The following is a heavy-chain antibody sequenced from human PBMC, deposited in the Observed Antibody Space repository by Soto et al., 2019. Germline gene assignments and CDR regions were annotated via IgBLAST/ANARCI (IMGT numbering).Heavy chain of an antibody. J-gene: IGHJ5*02. CDR2: INSDGSST. V-gene: IGHV3-74*01. CDR1: GFTFSSYW. D-gene: IGHD3-10*01. Sequence: GGSLRLSCAASGFTFSSYWMHWVRQAPGKGLVWVSRINSDGSSTSYADSVKGRFTISRDNAKNTLYLQMNSLRAEDTAVYYCARDPVPRFTMVRGVWAKLNWFDPWGQGTLVTVSS. CDR3: ARDPVPRFTMVRGVWAKLNWFDP.